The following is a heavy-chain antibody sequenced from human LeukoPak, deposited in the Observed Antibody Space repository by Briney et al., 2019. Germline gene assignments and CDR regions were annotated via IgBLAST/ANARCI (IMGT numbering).Heavy chain of an antibody. V-gene: IGHV3-23*01. CDR1: GFTFSSYA. J-gene: IGHJ4*02. Sequence: GGSLRLSCAASGFTFSSYAMSWVRQAPGKGLEWVSGISGSGDNTYYADSVKGRFTISRDNSKNTLYVKVNSLGTEDTAAYYCAKGSYYDSSGSFYFDYWGQGTLVTVSS. CDR2: ISGSGDNT. D-gene: IGHD3-22*01. CDR3: AKGSYYDSSGSFYFDY.